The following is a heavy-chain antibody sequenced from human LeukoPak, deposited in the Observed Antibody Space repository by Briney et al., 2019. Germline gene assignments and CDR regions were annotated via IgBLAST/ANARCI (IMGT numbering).Heavy chain of an antibody. CDR1: GFTFSSYA. D-gene: IGHD3-10*01. CDR3: ARDRAPPTSWYFDL. J-gene: IGHJ2*01. V-gene: IGHV3-30*04. CDR2: ISYDGSNK. Sequence: GGSLRLSCAASGFTFSSYAMHWVRQAPGKGLEWVAVISYDGSNKYYADSVKGRFTISRDNSKNTLYVQMNSLRAEDTAIYYCARDRAPPTSWYFDLWGRGTLVTVSS.